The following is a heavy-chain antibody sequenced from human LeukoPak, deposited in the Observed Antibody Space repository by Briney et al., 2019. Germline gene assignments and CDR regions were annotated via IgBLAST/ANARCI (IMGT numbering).Heavy chain of an antibody. CDR1: GYSFSSYG. J-gene: IGHJ3*01. Sequence: ASVKVSCKASGYSFSSYGISWVRQAPGQGLEWMGWMSVYNGNTNYAQKLQGRVTMTTDTSTSTAYMELRSLRSDDTAVYYCAREDGSSHYGAFDFWGQGTKVTVSS. V-gene: IGHV1-18*01. D-gene: IGHD5-24*01. CDR2: MSVYNGNT. CDR3: AREDGSSHYGAFDF.